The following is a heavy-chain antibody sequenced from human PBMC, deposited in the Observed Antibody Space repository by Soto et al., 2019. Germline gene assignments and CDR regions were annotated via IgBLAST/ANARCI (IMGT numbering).Heavy chain of an antibody. CDR1: GGSISSYY. J-gene: IGHJ4*02. CDR3: ARADSSGYSYFDY. CDR2: IYYSGST. D-gene: IGHD3-22*01. V-gene: IGHV4-59*08. Sequence: SETLSLTCTVSGGSISSYYWSWIRQPPGKGLEWIGYIYYSGSTYYNPSLESRVTISVDTSKNQFSLNLSSVTAADTAVYYCARADSSGYSYFDYWGQGTLVTVSS.